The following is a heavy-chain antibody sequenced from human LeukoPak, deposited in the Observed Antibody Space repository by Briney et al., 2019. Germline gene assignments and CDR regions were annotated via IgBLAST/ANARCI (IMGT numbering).Heavy chain of an antibody. V-gene: IGHV3-23*01. CDR2: LSNTGIAT. CDR3: AKVPYSDYGSGRPPFMDV. J-gene: IGHJ6*02. CDR1: GFTFSSYA. D-gene: IGHD3-10*01. Sequence: GGSLRLSCAASGFTFSSYAMSWVRQAPGRGLEWVSTLSNTGIATYYADSVKGRFTISRDNYENTLFLQMNYLRAEDTATYYCAKVPYSDYGSGRPPFMDVWGQGTTVAVSS.